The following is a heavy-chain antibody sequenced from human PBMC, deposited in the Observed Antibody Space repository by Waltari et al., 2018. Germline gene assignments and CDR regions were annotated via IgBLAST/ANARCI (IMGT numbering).Heavy chain of an antibody. CDR3: ARLSDYGDYEGLDY. J-gene: IGHJ4*02. CDR2: INHSGST. Sequence: QVQLQQWGAGLLKPSETLSLTCAVYVGSFSGYYWSWLRQPPGKGVEWIGEINHSGSTNYNPSLKSRVTISVDTSKNQFSLKLSSVTAADTAVYYCARLSDYGDYEGLDYWGQGTLVTVSS. V-gene: IGHV4-34*01. D-gene: IGHD4-17*01. CDR1: VGSFSGYY.